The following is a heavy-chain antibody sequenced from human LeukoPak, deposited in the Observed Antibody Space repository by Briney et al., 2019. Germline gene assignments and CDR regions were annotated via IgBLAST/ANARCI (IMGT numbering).Heavy chain of an antibody. CDR3: ARDPDDILTGTIDY. Sequence: ASVKVSCKASGYTFTSYGISWVRQAPGQGLEWMGWISAYNGNTNYAQKLQGRVTMTTDTSTSTAYMELRSLRSDDTAVYYCARDPDDILTGTIDYWGQGTLVTVSS. V-gene: IGHV1-18*01. D-gene: IGHD3-9*01. CDR1: GYTFTSYG. CDR2: ISAYNGNT. J-gene: IGHJ4*02.